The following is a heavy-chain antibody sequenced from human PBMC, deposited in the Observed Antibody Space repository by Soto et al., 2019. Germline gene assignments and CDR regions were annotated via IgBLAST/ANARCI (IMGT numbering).Heavy chain of an antibody. CDR3: AREPYGDYGTWLGP. V-gene: IGHV4-31*03. CDR2: IYYSETA. CDR1: GGSVSSSGYY. Sequence: QVQLQESGPGLVKPSQTLSLTCTVSGGSVSSSGYYWSWIRQHPGKGLEWIGYIYYSETAYYNPSLESRVTMSLDTSKNQFSPKLNSVTAADTAVYYCAREPYGDYGTWLGPWGLGTLVTVSS. J-gene: IGHJ5*02. D-gene: IGHD4-17*01.